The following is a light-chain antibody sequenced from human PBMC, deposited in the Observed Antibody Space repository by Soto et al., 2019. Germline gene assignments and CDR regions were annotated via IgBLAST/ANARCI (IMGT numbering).Light chain of an antibody. CDR1: QGISSY. CDR3: QQLNSYPRT. J-gene: IGKJ1*01. Sequence: DIQLTQSPSFLSASVGDRVTITCRASQGISSYLAWYQQKPGKAPKLLIHAASTLQSGVPSRFSGSRSGTEFTLTISSLQPEDFATYYCQQLNSYPRTFGQGTKVEIK. V-gene: IGKV1-9*01. CDR2: AAS.